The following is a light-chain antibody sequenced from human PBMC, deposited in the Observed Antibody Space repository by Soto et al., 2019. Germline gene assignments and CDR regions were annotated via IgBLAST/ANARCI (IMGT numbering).Light chain of an antibody. CDR2: GIS. V-gene: IGKV3-20*01. CDR1: QTVTNTF. CDR3: QQYSTLPHT. J-gene: IGKJ2*01. Sequence: ENVLTQSPGTLSFSPGERATLSCRASQTVTNTFFAWYQQKPGQPPRLLIHGISSRATGIPDRFSGSGSGTDFTLTISRLEPEDFVVYYCQQYSTLPHTFGRGTKLEV.